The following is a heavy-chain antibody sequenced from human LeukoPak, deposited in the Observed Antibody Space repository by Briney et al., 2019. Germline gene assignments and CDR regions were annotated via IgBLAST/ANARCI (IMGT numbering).Heavy chain of an antibody. V-gene: IGHV3-48*03. J-gene: IGHJ4*02. CDR3: ARVGAQRGWYFDY. CDR1: GFTFSSYE. CDR2: ISSSGSTI. D-gene: IGHD4/OR15-4a*01. Sequence: PGGSLRLSCAASGFTFSSYEMIWVRQAPGKGLEWVSYISSSGSTIYYADSVKGRFTISRDNAKNSLYLQMNSLRAEDTAVYYCARVGAQRGWYFDYWGQGTLVTVSS.